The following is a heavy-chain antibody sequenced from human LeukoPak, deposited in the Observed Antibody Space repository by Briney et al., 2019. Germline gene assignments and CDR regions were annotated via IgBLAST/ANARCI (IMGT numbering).Heavy chain of an antibody. V-gene: IGHV4-59*01. Sequence: SETLSLTCTVSGGSISRYTWKWIRQPPGKGLEWIGYIYYSGSTNYNPSLKSRVTISIDTSKNQFSLKLSSVTAADTAVYYCARMARYSGSYYVDYWGQGTLVTVSS. CDR3: ARMARYSGSYYVDY. CDR2: IYYSGST. CDR1: GGSISRYT. D-gene: IGHD1-26*01. J-gene: IGHJ4*02.